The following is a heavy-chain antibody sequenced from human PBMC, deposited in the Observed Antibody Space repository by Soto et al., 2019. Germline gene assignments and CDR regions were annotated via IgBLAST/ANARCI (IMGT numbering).Heavy chain of an antibody. CDR3: ARRGGGVVLTATTPFDY. J-gene: IGHJ4*02. CDR1: SGSISTANW. CDR2: IYHSGST. D-gene: IGHD2-21*02. Sequence: QVPLQESGPRLVRPSGTLSLTCTVSSGSISTANWWSWVRQPPGRGLEWIGEIYHSGSTNYNLSLKSRVTLSVDKSKNQFSLRLSSVTAADTAMYYCARRGGGVVLTATTPFDYWGQGTPVTVSS. V-gene: IGHV4-4*02.